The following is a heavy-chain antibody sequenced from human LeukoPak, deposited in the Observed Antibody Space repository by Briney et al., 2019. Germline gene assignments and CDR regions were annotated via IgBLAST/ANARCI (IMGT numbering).Heavy chain of an antibody. Sequence: PSETLYLTCTVSGGSISNYYWSRIRQPAGKGLEWIGRIYTSGSTNYNPSLKSRVTMSVDTSKNQFSLKLSSVTAADTAVYYCARDYYDSSGYPNWGQGTLVTVSS. CDR2: IYTSGST. CDR1: GGSISNYY. CDR3: ARDYYDSSGYPN. V-gene: IGHV4-4*07. D-gene: IGHD3-22*01. J-gene: IGHJ4*02.